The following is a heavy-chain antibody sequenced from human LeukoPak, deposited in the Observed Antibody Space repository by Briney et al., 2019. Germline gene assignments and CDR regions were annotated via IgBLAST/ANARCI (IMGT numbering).Heavy chain of an antibody. J-gene: IGHJ4*02. CDR3: ARGQQLASN. D-gene: IGHD6-13*01. Sequence: ASLKVSCKASGYTFTGYYIYWVRQAPGQGLELMRWINPNSGGTNYAQKFQGRVTMTREMSISTAYMELSRLRSDDTAVYYCARGQQLASNWGQGTLVTVCS. CDR2: INPNSGGT. CDR1: GYTFTGYY. V-gene: IGHV1-2*02.